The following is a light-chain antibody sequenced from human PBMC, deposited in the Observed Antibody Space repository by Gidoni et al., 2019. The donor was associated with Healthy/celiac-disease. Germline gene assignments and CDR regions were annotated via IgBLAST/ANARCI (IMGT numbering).Light chain of an antibody. V-gene: IGKV1-39*01. J-gene: IGKJ1*01. Sequence: DIQMTQSPYTLSASVGDRVTITCRASQSISSYLNWYQQKPGKAPKLLLYAASSLQSGVPSRFSGSGSGTDFTLTISSLQPEDFATYYCQQSYSTPPGTFGQXTKVEIK. CDR1: QSISSY. CDR2: AAS. CDR3: QQSYSTPPGT.